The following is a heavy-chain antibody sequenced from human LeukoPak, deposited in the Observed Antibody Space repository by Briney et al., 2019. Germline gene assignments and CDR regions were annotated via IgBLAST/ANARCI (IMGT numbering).Heavy chain of an antibody. V-gene: IGHV4-30-4*08. CDR3: ASVLRFLEWLSKGAFDI. CDR1: GGPISSGDYY. D-gene: IGHD3-3*01. J-gene: IGHJ3*02. Sequence: SETLSLTCTVSGGPISSGDYYWSWIRQPPGKGLEWIGYIYYSGSTYYNPSLKSRVTISVDTSKNQFSLKLSSVTAADTAVYYCASVLRFLEWLSKGAFDIWGQGTMVTVSS. CDR2: IYYSGST.